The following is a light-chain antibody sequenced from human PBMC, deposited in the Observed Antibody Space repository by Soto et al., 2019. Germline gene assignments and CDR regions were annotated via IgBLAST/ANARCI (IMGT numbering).Light chain of an antibody. CDR1: SSDVGSYNL. CDR3: CSYAGSSTWV. CDR2: EGS. J-gene: IGLJ3*02. Sequence: QSALTQPASVSGSPGQSITISCTGTSSDVGSYNLVSWYQQHPGKAPKLMIYEGSKRPAGVSNRFSGSKSGNTASLTISGLQDEDEADYYCCSYAGSSTWVFGGRTQLTVL. V-gene: IGLV2-23*01.